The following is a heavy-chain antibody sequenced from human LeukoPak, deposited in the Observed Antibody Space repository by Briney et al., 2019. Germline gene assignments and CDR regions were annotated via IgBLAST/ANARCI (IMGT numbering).Heavy chain of an antibody. D-gene: IGHD6-13*01. CDR3: ASESPGTPPHLCDY. V-gene: IGHV1-46*01. CDR2: INFSGGST. CDR1: GYTFTSYY. Sequence: ASVKVSCKASGYTFTSYYMHWVRQAPGQGLEWMGIINFSGGSTRYAQRFQGRVTTTRDTSTSTVYMELSSLRSEDTAVYYCASESPGTPPHLCDYWGQGTLVTVSS. J-gene: IGHJ4*02.